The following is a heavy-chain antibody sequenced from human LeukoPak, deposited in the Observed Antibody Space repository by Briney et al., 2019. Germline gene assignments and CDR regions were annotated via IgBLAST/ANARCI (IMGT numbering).Heavy chain of an antibody. Sequence: PGRSLRLSCAASGFTFSSYGMHWVRQAPGKGLEWVAVIWYDGSNKYYADSVKGRFTISRDNSKNTLYLQMNSLRAEDTAVYYCARDLDPGSYYNYYYYGMDVWGQGTTVTVSS. V-gene: IGHV3-33*08. D-gene: IGHD3-10*01. J-gene: IGHJ6*02. CDR1: GFTFSSYG. CDR2: IWYDGSNK. CDR3: ARDLDPGSYYNYYYYGMDV.